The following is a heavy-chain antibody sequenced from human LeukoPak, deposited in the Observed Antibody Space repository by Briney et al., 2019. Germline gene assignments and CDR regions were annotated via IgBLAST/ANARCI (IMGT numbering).Heavy chain of an antibody. D-gene: IGHD5-18*01. CDR1: GGSFSGYY. J-gene: IGHJ4*02. CDR3: ARVLRAASWRSYDY. Sequence: PSETLSLTCAVYGGSFSGYYWSWIRQPPGKGLEWIGYIYYSGSTNYNPSLKSRVTISIDTSRNQFSLRLNSMTAADTAVYYCARVLRAASWRSYDYWGQGSLVTVSS. V-gene: IGHV4-59*01. CDR2: IYYSGST.